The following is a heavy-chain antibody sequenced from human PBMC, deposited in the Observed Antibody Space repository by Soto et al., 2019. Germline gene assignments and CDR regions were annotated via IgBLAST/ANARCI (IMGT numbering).Heavy chain of an antibody. D-gene: IGHD3-10*01. J-gene: IGHJ4*02. Sequence: QITLKESGPPLVKPTQTLTLTCTFSGFSLSTSGVAVGWIRQPPGKALEWLALIYWDDDKRYSPSLKSRLTISKETSKSEVVVTKTNMDPADSATYYCVRSRGGSGKGIDWWGQGALVTVSS. CDR3: VRSRGGSGKGIDW. CDR2: IYWDDDK. V-gene: IGHV2-5*02. CDR1: GFSLSTSGVA.